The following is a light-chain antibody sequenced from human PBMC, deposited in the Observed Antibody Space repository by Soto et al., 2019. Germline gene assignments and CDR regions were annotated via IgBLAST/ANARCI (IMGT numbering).Light chain of an antibody. CDR2: QVS. V-gene: IGLV2-8*01. Sequence: QSALTQPTSASGSPGQSVTISCTGTSSDVGASEYVSWYQQHPGKAPKLMIYQVSKRPSGVPDRFSGSRSGNTASLTVSGLQAEDEADYYCTSYTSSYIFVLGGGTKLTVL. J-gene: IGLJ2*01. CDR3: TSYTSSYIFV. CDR1: SSDVGASEY.